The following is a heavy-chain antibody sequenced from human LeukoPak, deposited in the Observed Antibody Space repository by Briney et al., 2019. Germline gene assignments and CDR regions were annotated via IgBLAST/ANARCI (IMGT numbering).Heavy chain of an antibody. CDR3: ARICSSTSCYAVDY. Sequence: GGSLRLSCAASGFTFSSYAMSWVRQAPGKGLEWVANIKQDGSEKYYVDSVKGRFTISRDNAKNSLYLQMNSLRAEDTAVYYCARICSSTSCYAVDYWGQGTLVTVSS. V-gene: IGHV3-7*01. D-gene: IGHD2-2*01. CDR1: GFTFSSYA. J-gene: IGHJ4*02. CDR2: IKQDGSEK.